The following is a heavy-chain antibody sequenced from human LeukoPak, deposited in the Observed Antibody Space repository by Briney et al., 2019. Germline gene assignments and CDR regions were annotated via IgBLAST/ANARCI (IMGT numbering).Heavy chain of an antibody. D-gene: IGHD5-18*01. V-gene: IGHV1-2*02. CDR2: INPNSGAT. CDR1: GGTFSSYA. J-gene: IGHJ4*02. Sequence: ASVKVSCKASGGTFSSYAISWVRQAPGQGLEWMGWINPNSGATNYAQKFQGRVTMTRDTSISTAYMELSRLKSDDTALYYCARERREYSYGSFIGDYWGQGTLVTVSS. CDR3: ARERREYSYGSFIGDY.